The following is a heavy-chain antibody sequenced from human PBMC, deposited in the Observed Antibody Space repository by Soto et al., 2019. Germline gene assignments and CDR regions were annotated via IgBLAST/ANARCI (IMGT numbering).Heavy chain of an antibody. CDR2: IDPSDSYT. CDR1: GCSFATYW. CDR3: ARSGQWLVDDY. J-gene: IGHJ4*02. V-gene: IGHV5-10-1*01. Sequence: XESLKISCKVSGCSFATYWINWVRQMPGKGLEWMGRIDPSDSYTNYSPSFQGHVTISADKSVSTAYLQWNSLKASDTAMYYCARSGQWLVDDYWGQGTLVTVSS. D-gene: IGHD6-19*01.